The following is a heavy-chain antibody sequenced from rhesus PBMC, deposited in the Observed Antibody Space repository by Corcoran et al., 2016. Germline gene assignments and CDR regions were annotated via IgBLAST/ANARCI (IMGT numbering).Heavy chain of an antibody. D-gene: IGHD2-21*01. CDR2: ISFRGKS. Sequence: QVQLQESGPGLVKPSETLSLTCAVSGYSISSGYYWGWIRQPPGQGLEWVGDISFRGKSYLNPSLKSRVTSSTDTSKNQFSLNRNSVTAADTAVYDCARDRYCTGSGCDNYFDSWGQGVLVTVSS. J-gene: IGHJ4*01. V-gene: IGHV4-99*02. CDR1: GYSISSGYY. CDR3: ARDRYCTGSGCDNYFDS.